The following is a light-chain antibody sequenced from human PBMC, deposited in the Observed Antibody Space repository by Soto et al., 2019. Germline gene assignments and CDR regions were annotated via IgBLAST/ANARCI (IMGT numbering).Light chain of an antibody. CDR2: DAS. CDR1: QSVNNF. Sequence: EVVLTQSPATLSLSPGDRATLSCRASQSVNNFLAWYQQKPGQTPRLLIYDASKMATGIPGRFSASGSGTDFPLTISSLEPEGFAVYYCQQRSNWPPALSFGGGAKVDIK. J-gene: IGKJ4*01. V-gene: IGKV3-11*01. CDR3: QQRSNWPPALS.